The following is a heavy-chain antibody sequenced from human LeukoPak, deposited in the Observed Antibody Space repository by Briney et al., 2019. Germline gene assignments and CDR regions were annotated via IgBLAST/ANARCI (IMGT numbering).Heavy chain of an antibody. V-gene: IGHV4-59*08. D-gene: IGHD3-22*01. J-gene: IGHJ4*02. CDR1: GGSLNNYY. CDR3: ARGRRYYDSSGRYFDF. Sequence: SETLSLTCTVSGGSLNNYYWSWIRQPPGKGLECIGYILYTGSTNYNPSLKSRVTISVDKSKNQFSLRLSSVTAADTAVYYCARGRRYYDSSGRYFDFWGQGTLVTVSS. CDR2: ILYTGST.